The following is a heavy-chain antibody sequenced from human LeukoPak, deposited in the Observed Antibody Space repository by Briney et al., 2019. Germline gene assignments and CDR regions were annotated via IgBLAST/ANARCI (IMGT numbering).Heavy chain of an antibody. D-gene: IGHD3-10*01. CDR2: ISYDGSDK. V-gene: IGHV3-30*03. CDR1: GFTFSSYG. Sequence: GGSLRLSCAASGFTFSSYGMHWVRQAPGEGLEWVAVISYDGSDKYYADSVKGRFTISRDNSKNTLYLQMNSLRAEDTAVYYCARDHVTMVRGVIMELLSYYYGMDVWGQGTTVTVSS. J-gene: IGHJ6*02. CDR3: ARDHVTMVRGVIMELLSYYYGMDV.